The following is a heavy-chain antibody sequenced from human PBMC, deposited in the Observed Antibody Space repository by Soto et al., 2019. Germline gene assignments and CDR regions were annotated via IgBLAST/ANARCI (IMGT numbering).Heavy chain of an antibody. Sequence: SETLSLTCTVSGDSVSSSSYYWGWIRQPPGKGLEWIGSLYYSEATYYNPSLKSRVTISVDTSKNQFSLKLNSVTAADTAVYYCASGLGWFDPWGQGTLVTV. CDR2: LYYSEAT. J-gene: IGHJ5*02. CDR1: GDSVSSSSYY. V-gene: IGHV4-39*01. CDR3: ASGLGWFDP.